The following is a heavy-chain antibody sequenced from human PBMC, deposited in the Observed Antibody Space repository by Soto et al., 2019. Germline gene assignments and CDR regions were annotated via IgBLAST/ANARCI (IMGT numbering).Heavy chain of an antibody. Sequence: QITLKESGPSLVKPTQTLTLTCTFSGFSLSTGGVGVGWIRQPPGKALEWLALIYWDDDKRYSPSLRSRLTATTDTSKKQVVLTMTNMDPVDTATYYCAHSRCGGDCLQSYSSHYYYGMDVWGQGTTVTVSS. CDR2: IYWDDDK. D-gene: IGHD2-21*02. V-gene: IGHV2-5*02. CDR3: AHSRCGGDCLQSYSSHYYYGMDV. CDR1: GFSLSTGGVG. J-gene: IGHJ6*02.